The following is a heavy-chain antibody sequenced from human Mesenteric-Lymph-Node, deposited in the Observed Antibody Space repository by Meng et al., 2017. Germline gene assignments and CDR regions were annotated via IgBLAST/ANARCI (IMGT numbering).Heavy chain of an antibody. J-gene: IGHJ6*02. CDR2: IYTSGST. Sequence: SETLSLTCTVSGGSISSGSYYWSWIRQPAGKGLEWIGRIYTSGSTNYNPSLKSRVTISVDTSKNQFSLKLSSVTAADTAVYYCARGRNPGDSSGYYRRTYYYYGMDVWGQGTTVTVSS. V-gene: IGHV4-61*02. D-gene: IGHD3-22*01. CDR3: ARGRNPGDSSGYYRRTYYYYGMDV. CDR1: GGSISSGSYY.